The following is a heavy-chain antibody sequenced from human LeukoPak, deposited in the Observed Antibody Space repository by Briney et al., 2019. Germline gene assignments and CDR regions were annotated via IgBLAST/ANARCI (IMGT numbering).Heavy chain of an antibody. V-gene: IGHV3-30*18. CDR2: ISYDGSNK. J-gene: IGHJ4*02. CDR1: GFTFSSYN. D-gene: IGHD6-13*01. Sequence: GRSLRLSCAASGFTFSSYNIRWVRQAPGKGLEWVALISYDGSNKYYADSVKGRFTISRDNSKDTLYLQMNSLRPEDTAVYYCAKDEGFRAAAEGTPDYWGQGTLVTVSS. CDR3: AKDEGFRAAAEGTPDY.